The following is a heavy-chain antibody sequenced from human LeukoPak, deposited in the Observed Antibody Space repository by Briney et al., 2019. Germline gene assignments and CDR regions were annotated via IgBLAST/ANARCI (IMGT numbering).Heavy chain of an antibody. CDR3: ARGGYSWNGAGP. J-gene: IGHJ4*02. V-gene: IGHV4-34*01. D-gene: IGHD1-1*01. Sequence: SETLSLTCAVYGGSFSGYYWSWIRQPPGKGLEWIGEINHSGSTNYNPSLKSRVTISVDTSKNQFSLKLSSVTAADTAVYYCARGGYSWNGAGPWGQGTLVTVSS. CDR1: GGSFSGYY. CDR2: INHSGST.